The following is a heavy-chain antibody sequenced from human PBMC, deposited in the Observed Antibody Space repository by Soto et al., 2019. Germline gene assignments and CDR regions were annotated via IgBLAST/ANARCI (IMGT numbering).Heavy chain of an antibody. CDR3: ARGGQDFLSGPFDY. J-gene: IGHJ4*02. V-gene: IGHV4-4*07. D-gene: IGHD3-3*01. CDR2: IYTSGST. CDR1: GASISSYF. Sequence: SETLSLTCTVSGASISSYFWSWIRQPAGKGLEWIGRIYTSGSTDYNPSLESLVTISEDTSKSQFSLKVNSMTAADTAVYYCARGGQDFLSGPFDYWGRGALVTVSS.